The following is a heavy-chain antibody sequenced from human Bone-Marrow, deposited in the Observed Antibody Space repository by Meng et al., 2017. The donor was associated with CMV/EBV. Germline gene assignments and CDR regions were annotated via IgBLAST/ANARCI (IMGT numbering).Heavy chain of an antibody. D-gene: IGHD1-14*01. Sequence: GESLKISCAASGFTFSSYWMSWVRQAPGKGLEWVANIKYDGSEKFYVDSVKGRFTISRDNAKNSLFLQMNSLRVDDTAVYYCGRNRVDFWRQGILVTVSS. J-gene: IGHJ4*02. V-gene: IGHV3-7*01. CDR3: GRNRVDF. CDR2: IKYDGSEK. CDR1: GFTFSSYW.